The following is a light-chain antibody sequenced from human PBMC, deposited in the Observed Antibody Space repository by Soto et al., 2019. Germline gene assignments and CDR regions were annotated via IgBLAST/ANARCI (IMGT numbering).Light chain of an antibody. Sequence: EIVLTQSPATLSLSPGERATLSCRASQSVSSYLAWYQQKPGQAPRLLIYDASNRATGIPARFSGSGSGTEFTLTIRSLEPEDFAVYYCQQRSNWPPRITFGQGTRLEIK. CDR1: QSVSSY. CDR3: QQRSNWPPRIT. V-gene: IGKV3-11*01. CDR2: DAS. J-gene: IGKJ5*01.